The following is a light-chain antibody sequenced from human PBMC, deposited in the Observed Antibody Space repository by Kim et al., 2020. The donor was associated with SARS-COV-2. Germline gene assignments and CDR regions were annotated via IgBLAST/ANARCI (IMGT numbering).Light chain of an antibody. V-gene: IGKV1-5*01. CDR2: DAS. CDR1: QSISSW. CDR3: QQYNSYSPT. J-gene: IGKJ4*01. Sequence: ASVGERVTITCRASQSISSWLAWYQQKPGKAPKLLSYDASSLESGVPSRFSGSGSGTEFTLTISSLQPDDFATYYCQQYNSYSPTFGGGTKVDIK.